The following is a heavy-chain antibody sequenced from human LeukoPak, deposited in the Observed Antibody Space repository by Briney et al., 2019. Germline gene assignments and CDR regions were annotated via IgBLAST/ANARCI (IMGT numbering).Heavy chain of an antibody. Sequence: SSETLSLTCGVSDYSITSDNYWGWIRQPPGKGLEWIGSIYRSGSTYYNPSLKSRVTISVDTSKNHFSLELTSVTAADTALYYCARENTSGTNWFDPWGQGTLVTVSS. CDR2: IYRSGST. V-gene: IGHV4-38-2*02. J-gene: IGHJ5*02. CDR3: ARENTSGTNWFDP. D-gene: IGHD3-10*01. CDR1: DYSITSDNY.